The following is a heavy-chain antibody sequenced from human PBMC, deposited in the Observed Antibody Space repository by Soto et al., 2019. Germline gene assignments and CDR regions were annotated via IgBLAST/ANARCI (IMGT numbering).Heavy chain of an antibody. J-gene: IGHJ4*02. V-gene: IGHV1-69*02. CDR2: IIPILGIA. Sequence: QVQLVQSGAEVKKPGSSVKVSCKASGGTFSSYTISWVRQAPGQGLEWMGRIIPILGIANYAQKFQGRVTITADKSTSTAYMELSSLRSEDTAVYYCAGGYCSGCSCYSADYWGQGTLVTVSS. CDR3: AGGYCSGCSCYSADY. D-gene: IGHD2-15*01. CDR1: GGTFSSYT.